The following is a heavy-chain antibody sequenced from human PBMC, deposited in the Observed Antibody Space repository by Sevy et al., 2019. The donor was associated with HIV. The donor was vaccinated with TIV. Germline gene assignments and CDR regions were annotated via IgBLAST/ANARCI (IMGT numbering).Heavy chain of an antibody. D-gene: IGHD3-3*01. V-gene: IGHV3-30-3*01. CDR1: GFTFSSYA. CDR2: ISYDGSNK. Sequence: GGSLRLSCAASGFTFSSYAMHWVRQTPGKGLEWVAVISYDGSNKYYAASVKGRFTISRDNSKNTLYLQMNSLRAEDTAVYYCARGGDDFWSGYYDYWGQGTLVTVSS. J-gene: IGHJ4*02. CDR3: ARGGDDFWSGYYDY.